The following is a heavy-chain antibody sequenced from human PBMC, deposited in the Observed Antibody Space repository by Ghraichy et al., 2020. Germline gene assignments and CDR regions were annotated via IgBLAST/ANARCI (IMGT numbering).Heavy chain of an antibody. CDR2: TYYRAKWYN. CDR3: ARAVYSAGWYWLDP. CDR1: GNSVSSNSAA. J-gene: IGHJ5*02. V-gene: IGHV6-1*01. D-gene: IGHD6-19*01. Sequence: SQTLSLPCAISGNSVSSNSAAWNWIRQSPSRGLEWLGRTYYRAKWYNDYTVSLKSRITINADTSKNQISLQLNSVTPEDTAVYYCARAVYSAGWYWLDPWGQGTLVTVAS.